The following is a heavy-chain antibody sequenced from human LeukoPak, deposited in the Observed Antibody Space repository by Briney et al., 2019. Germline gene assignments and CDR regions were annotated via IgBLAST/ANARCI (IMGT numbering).Heavy chain of an antibody. V-gene: IGHV4-34*01. CDR1: GGSFSVYY. Sequence: SETLSLTCAVYGGSFSVYYCSWIRQPPGKGRGWIGEINHSGNTNYNPSLKTRVSISVDTSKNQFCVKLSYVSAADTAVYYCALFCSTNSQWYFQHWGQGTLVTVSS. CDR3: ALFCSTNSQWYFQH. CDR2: INHSGNT. D-gene: IGHD3-9*01. J-gene: IGHJ1*01.